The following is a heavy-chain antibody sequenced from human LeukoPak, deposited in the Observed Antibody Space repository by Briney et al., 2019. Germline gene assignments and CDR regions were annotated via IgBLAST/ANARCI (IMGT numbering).Heavy chain of an antibody. CDR2: VTGSGDST. V-gene: IGHV3-23*01. Sequence: GGSLRLSCAASGFTFSSYAMTWVRQAPGKGLEWVSAVTGSGDSTYYADSVKGRFTISRDNSKNTLYLQMHSLRAEDTAVYYCAKELDYYDSRAHYRYFDDWGQGTLVTVSS. CDR3: AKELDYYDSRAHYRYFDD. D-gene: IGHD3-22*01. CDR1: GFTFSSYA. J-gene: IGHJ4*02.